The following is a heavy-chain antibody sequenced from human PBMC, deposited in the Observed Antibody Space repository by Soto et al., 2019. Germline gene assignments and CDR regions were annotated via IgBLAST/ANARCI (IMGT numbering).Heavy chain of an antibody. D-gene: IGHD1-26*01. Sequence: PGGSLRLSCAASGFTFSSYSMNWVRQAPGKGLEWVSSISSSSSYIYYADAVKGQYTISRDNDKNALYLQMNSLRAEDKAVDYCEREERWLPTRHFDYWGQGTLVTVSS. CDR3: EREERWLPTRHFDY. J-gene: IGHJ4*02. CDR1: GFTFSSYS. CDR2: ISSSSSYI. V-gene: IGHV3-21*01.